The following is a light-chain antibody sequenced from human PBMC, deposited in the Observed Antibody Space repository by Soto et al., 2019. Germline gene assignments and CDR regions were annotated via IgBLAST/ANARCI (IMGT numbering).Light chain of an antibody. CDR2: DVS. J-gene: IGLJ1*01. CDR3: TSYTSSSTYV. CDR1: SSDVGGYHY. Sequence: QSALTQPASVSGSPGQSITIFCTGTSSDVGGYHYVSWYQHHPGKAPKLMIYDVSNRPSGVSNRFSGSKSGNTASLTISGLQAEDEADYYCTSYTSSSTYVFGTGTKVTVL. V-gene: IGLV2-14*03.